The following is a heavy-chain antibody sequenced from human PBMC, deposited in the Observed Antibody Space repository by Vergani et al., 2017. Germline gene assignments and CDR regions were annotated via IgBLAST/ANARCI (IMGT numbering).Heavy chain of an antibody. CDR2: INHSGST. V-gene: IGHV4-34*01. J-gene: IGHJ4*02. D-gene: IGHD6-6*01. CDR1: GGSFSGYY. Sequence: QVQLQQWGAGLLKPSETLSLTCAVYGGSFSGYYWSWIRQPPGKGLEWIGEINHSGSTNYNPSLKSRVTISVDTSKNQFSLKLSSVTAADTAVYYCARGAEYSSSSDYFDYWGQGTLVTVSS. CDR3: ARGAEYSSSSDYFDY.